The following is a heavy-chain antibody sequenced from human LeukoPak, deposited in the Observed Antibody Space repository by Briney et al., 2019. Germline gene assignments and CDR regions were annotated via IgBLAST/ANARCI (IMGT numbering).Heavy chain of an antibody. V-gene: IGHV1-69*04. Sequence: SSVKVSCKASGGTFSSYAISWVRQAPGQGLEWMGRIIPILGIANYAQKFQGRVTITADKSTSTAYMELSSLRSEDTAVYYCARDRSGSWYAFDIWGQGTMVTVSS. J-gene: IGHJ3*02. CDR2: IIPILGIA. CDR3: ARDRSGSWYAFDI. CDR1: GGTFSSYA. D-gene: IGHD6-13*01.